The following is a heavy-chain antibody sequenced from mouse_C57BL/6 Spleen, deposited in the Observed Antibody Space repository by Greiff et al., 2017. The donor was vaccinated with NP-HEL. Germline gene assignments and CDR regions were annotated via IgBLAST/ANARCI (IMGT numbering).Heavy chain of an antibody. CDR3: ARDRLWSRRSYFDV. J-gene: IGHJ1*03. D-gene: IGHD1-1*02. CDR2: ISDGGSYT. CDR1: GFTFSSYA. Sequence: EVQVVESGGGLVKPGGSLKLSCAASGFTFSSYAMSWVRQTPEKRLEWVATISDGGSYTYYPDNVKGRFTISRDNAKNNLYLQMSHPKSEDTAMYYCARDRLWSRRSYFDVWGTGTTVTVSS. V-gene: IGHV5-4*01.